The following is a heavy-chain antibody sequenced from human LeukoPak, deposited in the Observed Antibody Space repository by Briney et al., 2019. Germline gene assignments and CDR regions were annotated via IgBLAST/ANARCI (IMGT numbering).Heavy chain of an antibody. J-gene: IGHJ3*02. Sequence: PSETLSLTCTVSGGSISSYYWSWIRQPPGKGLEWIGYIYYSGSTNYNPSLKSRVTISVDTSKNQFSLKLSSVTAADTAVYYCARLAYCGGDCYRDAFDIWGQGTMVTVSS. CDR1: GGSISSYY. V-gene: IGHV4-59*08. CDR2: IYYSGST. CDR3: ARLAYCGGDCYRDAFDI. D-gene: IGHD2-21*02.